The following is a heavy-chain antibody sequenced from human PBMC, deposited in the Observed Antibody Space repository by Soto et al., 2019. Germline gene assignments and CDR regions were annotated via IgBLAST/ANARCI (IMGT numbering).Heavy chain of an antibody. CDR1: AFTFTTYA. Sequence: QPGGSLRLSCAASAFTFTTYAMSWVRQAPGKGLEWVSGIGGSGVTTYYADSVKGRFAISRDNSKNTLYLQMNSLRAEDTAVYYCAKDLGFSSSWPSDYWGQGTLVTVSS. CDR2: IGGSGVTT. V-gene: IGHV3-23*01. CDR3: AKDLGFSSSWPSDY. J-gene: IGHJ4*02. D-gene: IGHD6-13*01.